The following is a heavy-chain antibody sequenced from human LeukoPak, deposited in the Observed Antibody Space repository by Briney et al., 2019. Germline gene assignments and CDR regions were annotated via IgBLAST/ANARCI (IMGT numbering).Heavy chain of an antibody. Sequence: SETLSLTCTVSDYSISSGYFWGWIRQPPEKGLEWIGRIYHSGTTYYSPSLKSRVTISVDTSKNQFSLRLSSVTAADTAVYYCARAREPLLYTYYFDSWGQGTLVTVSS. CDR2: IYHSGTT. CDR1: DYSISSGYF. CDR3: ARAREPLLYTYYFDS. D-gene: IGHD1-26*01. J-gene: IGHJ4*02. V-gene: IGHV4-38-2*02.